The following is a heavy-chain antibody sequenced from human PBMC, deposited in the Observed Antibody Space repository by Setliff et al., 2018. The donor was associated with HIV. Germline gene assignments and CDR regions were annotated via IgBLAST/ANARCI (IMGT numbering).Heavy chain of an antibody. CDR1: GFTFSGYE. D-gene: IGHD3-10*01. V-gene: IGHV3-48*03. Sequence: GGSLRLSCTASGFTFSGYEMNWVRQAPGKGLEWVSYISSSGNTVYYADSVKGRFAISRDNAKRSLYLQMNSLRGEDTAVYYCARYFRDGSYNDYWGQGTLVTVSS. J-gene: IGHJ4*02. CDR2: ISSSGNTV. CDR3: ARYFRDGSYNDY.